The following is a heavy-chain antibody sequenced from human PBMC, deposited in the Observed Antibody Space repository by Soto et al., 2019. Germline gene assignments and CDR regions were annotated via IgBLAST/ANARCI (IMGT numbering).Heavy chain of an antibody. J-gene: IGHJ6*02. CDR3: ARGRGGGKGRYYYGMDV. CDR2: INHSGST. D-gene: IGHD2-15*01. CDR1: GGSFSGYY. Sequence: QVQLQQWGAGLLKPSETLSLTCAVYGGSFSGYYWSWIRQPPGKGLGWIGEINHSGSTNYNPSLKSRVTISVDTSKNQFSLKLSSVTAADTAVYYCARGRGGGKGRYYYGMDVWGQGTTVTVSS. V-gene: IGHV4-34*01.